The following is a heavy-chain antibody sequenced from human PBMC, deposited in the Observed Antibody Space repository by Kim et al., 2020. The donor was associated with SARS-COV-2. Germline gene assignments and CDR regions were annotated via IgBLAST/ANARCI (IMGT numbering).Heavy chain of an antibody. J-gene: IGHJ5*02. CDR3: ARNEQWLSHWNWFDP. D-gene: IGHD3-22*01. Sequence: GGSLRLSCAASGFTFSSYSMNWVRQAPGKGLEWVSYISSSSSTIYYADSVKGRFTISRDNAKNSLYLQMNSLRAEDTAVYYCARNEQWLSHWNWFDPWGQGTLVTVSS. CDR1: GFTFSSYS. CDR2: ISSSSSTI. V-gene: IGHV3-48*04.